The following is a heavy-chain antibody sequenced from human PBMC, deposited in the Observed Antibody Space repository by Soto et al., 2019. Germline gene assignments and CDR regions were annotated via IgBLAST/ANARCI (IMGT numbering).Heavy chain of an antibody. Sequence: GGSLRLSCAASGFTFSSYSMNWVRQAPGKGLEWVSYISSSSSTIYYADSVKGRFTISRDNAKNSLYLQMNSLRAEDTAVYYCARRALTYYDFWSGYFDYWGQGTLVTVS. CDR1: GFTFSSYS. J-gene: IGHJ4*02. CDR3: ARRALTYYDFWSGYFDY. CDR2: ISSSSSTI. V-gene: IGHV3-48*01. D-gene: IGHD3-3*01.